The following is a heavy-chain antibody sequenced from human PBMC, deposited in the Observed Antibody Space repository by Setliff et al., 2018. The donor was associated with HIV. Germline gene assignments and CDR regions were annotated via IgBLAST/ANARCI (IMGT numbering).Heavy chain of an antibody. J-gene: IGHJ6*03. Sequence: SETLSLTCVVSGYSVNSDYQWGWIRQSPGRGQEPPGRGLQWIGHIYRSGSTYYNPSLRGRVIMSIDTSKDQFSLRLTSVTAADTAVYYCARAPANYHDSSGFYFGGDYYFDFWGKGTTVTVSS. CDR1: GYSVNSDYQ. D-gene: IGHD3-22*01. CDR3: ARAPANYHDSSGFYFGGDYYFDF. CDR2: IYRSGST. V-gene: IGHV4-38-2*01.